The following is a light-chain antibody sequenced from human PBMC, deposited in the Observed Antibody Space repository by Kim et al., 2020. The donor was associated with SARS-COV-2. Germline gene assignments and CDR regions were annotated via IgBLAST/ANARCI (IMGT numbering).Light chain of an antibody. CDR3: QKYDTAPRT. J-gene: IGKJ1*01. CDR2: VAS. Sequence: DIQMTQSPSSLSASVGDRVTITCRASQAIPTHLAWYQLKPGKAPNLLIYVASTLQSGVPSRFSGSGSGTDFTLTISGLQPEDVATYYCQKYDTAPRTFGQGTKVDIK. CDR1: QAIPTH. V-gene: IGKV1-27*01.